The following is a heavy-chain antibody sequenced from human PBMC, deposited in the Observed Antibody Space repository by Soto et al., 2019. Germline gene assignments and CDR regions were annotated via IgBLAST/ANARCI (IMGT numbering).Heavy chain of an antibody. J-gene: IGHJ4*02. V-gene: IGHV3-23*01. CDR1: GFSFGSYA. Sequence: GGSLRLSCAASGFSFGSYALSWVRQAPGKGLEWVSTISGSDGKTFYADSVKGRFSISRDTTQSTLYLQMNSLRADDTAMYYCARWSYLDYWGQGTRVTVSS. CDR2: ISGSDGKT. CDR3: ARWSYLDY. D-gene: IGHD3-3*01.